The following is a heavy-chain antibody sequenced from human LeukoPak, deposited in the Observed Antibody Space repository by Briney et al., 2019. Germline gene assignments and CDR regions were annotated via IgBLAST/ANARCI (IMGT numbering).Heavy chain of an antibody. CDR2: MNPNSGNT. Sequence: ASVKVSCKASGYTFTSYDINWVRQATGQGLEWMGWMNPNSGNTGYAQKFQGRVTMTRKNSRSTAYMELSSLRSEDTAVYYCARGQDYSNYFSYYYYMDVWGKGTTVTVSS. J-gene: IGHJ6*03. V-gene: IGHV1-8*01. CDR3: ARGQDYSNYFSYYYYMDV. CDR1: GYTFTSYD. D-gene: IGHD4-11*01.